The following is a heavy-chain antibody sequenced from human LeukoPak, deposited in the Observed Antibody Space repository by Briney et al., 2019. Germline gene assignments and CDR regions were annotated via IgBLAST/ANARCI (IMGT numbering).Heavy chain of an antibody. CDR2: ISYDGSNK. CDR3: RRPPKATPGYSSGWFAYYGMDV. Sequence: PGGSLRLSCAASGFTFSSYAMHWVRQAPGKGLEWVAVISYDGSNKYYADSVKGRFTISRDNSKNTLYLQMNSLRAEDTAVYYCRRPPKATPGYSSGWFAYYGMDVWGQGTTVTVSS. V-gene: IGHV3-30-3*01. D-gene: IGHD6-19*01. J-gene: IGHJ6*02. CDR1: GFTFSSYA.